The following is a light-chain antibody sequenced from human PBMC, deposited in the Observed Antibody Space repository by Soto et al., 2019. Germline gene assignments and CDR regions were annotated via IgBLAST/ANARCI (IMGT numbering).Light chain of an antibody. J-gene: IGKJ3*01. CDR1: QSISTW. CDR2: KAS. Sequence: DIQMTQSPSTLSASVGDRVTITCRASQSISTWLAWYQQKPGKAPKLLVYKASSLESGVPSRFSGSGSGTEFTLTISSLQPDDFATYYCQQYITYLFTFGPGTTVDI. CDR3: QQYITYLFT. V-gene: IGKV1-5*03.